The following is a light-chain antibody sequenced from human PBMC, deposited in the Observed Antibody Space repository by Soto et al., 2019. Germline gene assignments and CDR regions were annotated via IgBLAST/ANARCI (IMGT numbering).Light chain of an antibody. CDR2: NTN. CDR3: VLYMGSGIWV. CDR1: SDSDSPNYY. J-gene: IGLJ3*02. V-gene: IGLV8-61*01. Sequence: QTVVTQEPSFSVSPGGTVTLTCGLSSDSDSPNYYPSWYQQTPGQAPRTLIYNTNTRSSGVPDRFSGSILGNRAALTITGAQADDESDYYCVLYMGSGIWVFGGGTKLTVL.